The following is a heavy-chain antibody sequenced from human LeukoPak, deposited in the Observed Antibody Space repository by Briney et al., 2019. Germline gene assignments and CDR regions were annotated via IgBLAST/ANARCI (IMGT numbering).Heavy chain of an antibody. D-gene: IGHD3-16*02. CDR1: GFTFNSFA. CDR2: IWYGGSNK. V-gene: IGHV3-33*06. Sequence: GGSLRLSCAASGFTFNSFAMHWVRQAPGKGLEWVAVIWYGGSNKYYADSAKGRFTISRDNSKNTVYLQMNSLRAEDTAMYYCAKVALAYYFDYWGQGTLVTVSS. CDR3: AKVALAYYFDY. J-gene: IGHJ4*02.